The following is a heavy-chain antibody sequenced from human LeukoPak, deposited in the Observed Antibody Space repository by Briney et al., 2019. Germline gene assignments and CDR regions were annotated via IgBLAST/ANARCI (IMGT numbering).Heavy chain of an antibody. D-gene: IGHD5-12*01. V-gene: IGHV3-11*05. CDR1: GFTFSDYY. Sequence: GGSLRLSCAASGFTFSDYYMSWIRQAPGKGMEWVSYISSSSSYTDYADSVKGRFTISRDNAKNSLNLQMNSLRAEDTAVYYCARDSGYSGYSDYWGQGTLVTVSS. J-gene: IGHJ4*02. CDR3: ARDSGYSGYSDY. CDR2: ISSSSSYT.